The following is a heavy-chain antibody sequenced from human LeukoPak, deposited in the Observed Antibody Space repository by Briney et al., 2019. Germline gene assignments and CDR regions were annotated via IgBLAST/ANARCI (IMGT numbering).Heavy chain of an antibody. CDR2: INSDGSST. CDR3: ARSDFDWLLYYYYGMDV. D-gene: IGHD3-9*01. Sequence: GGPLRLSCAASGFTFSSYWMRWVRQAPGKGLVWVSRINSDGSSTSYADSVKGRFAISRDNAKNTLYLQMNSLRAEDTAVYYCARSDFDWLLYYYYGMDVWGQGTTVTVSS. CDR1: GFTFSSYW. V-gene: IGHV3-74*01. J-gene: IGHJ6*02.